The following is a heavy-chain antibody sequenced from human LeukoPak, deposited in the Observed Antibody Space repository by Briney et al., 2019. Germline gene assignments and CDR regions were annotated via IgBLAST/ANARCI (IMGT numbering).Heavy chain of an antibody. CDR3: AKRISGWYFTDY. J-gene: IGHJ4*02. V-gene: IGHV3-23*01. CDR1: GFTFSSYA. CDR2: ITGSGGNT. D-gene: IGHD6-19*01. Sequence: GGSLRLSCAASGFTFSSYAMSWVRLAPGKGLEWVSAITGSGGNTHYTDSVRGRFTISRDNSKNTLYLQMNSLRAEDTAVYYCAKRISGWYFTDYWGQGTLVTVSS.